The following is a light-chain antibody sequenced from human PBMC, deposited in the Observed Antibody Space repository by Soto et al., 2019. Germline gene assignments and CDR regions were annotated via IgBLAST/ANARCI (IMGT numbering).Light chain of an antibody. V-gene: IGKV3-11*01. CDR2: DAS. CDR3: QQRSNWPRT. Sequence: EIVLTQSPATLSLSPGERATLSCRASQSINSYLAWYQQKPGQAPRLLIYDASNRATGIPARFSGSGSGTDFTLTISSLEPEDFAVYYCQQRSNWPRTFGPGTNVDIK. CDR1: QSINSY. J-gene: IGKJ3*01.